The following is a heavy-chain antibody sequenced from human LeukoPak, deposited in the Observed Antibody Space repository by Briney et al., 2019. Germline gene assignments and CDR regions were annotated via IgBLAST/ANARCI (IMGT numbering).Heavy chain of an antibody. Sequence: SETLALTCTVSGGSISSYYWSWIRQSPGEGLEWIASMYYSGSTNYNPSLKSRVTISADTSKNQFSLKLSSVTAADTAVYYCSMKQFVDYYFDYWGQGTLVTVSS. CDR3: SMKQFVDYYFDY. D-gene: IGHD2-15*01. V-gene: IGHV4-59*03. CDR2: MYYSGST. J-gene: IGHJ4*02. CDR1: GGSISSYY.